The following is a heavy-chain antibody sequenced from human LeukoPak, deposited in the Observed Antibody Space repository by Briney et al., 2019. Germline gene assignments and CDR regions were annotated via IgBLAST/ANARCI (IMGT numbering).Heavy chain of an antibody. V-gene: IGHV1-2*06. D-gene: IGHD3-16*02. CDR1: GYTFTGYY. CDR2: INPNSGGT. CDR3: ARGMDDYVWGSYRYFDY. Sequence: GASVKVSCEASGYTFTGYYMHWVRQAPGQGLEWMGRINPNSGGTNYAQKFQGRVTMTRDTSISTAYMELSRPRSDDTAVYYCARGMDDYVWGSYRYFDYWGQGTLVTVSS. J-gene: IGHJ4*02.